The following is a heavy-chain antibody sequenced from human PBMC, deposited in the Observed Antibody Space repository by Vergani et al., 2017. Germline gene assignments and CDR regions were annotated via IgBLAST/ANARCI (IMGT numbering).Heavy chain of an antibody. CDR3: ARDVVVPAATFGQDY. CDR1: GGSISSGDYY. J-gene: IGHJ4*02. V-gene: IGHV4-30-4*01. CDR2: IYYSGST. D-gene: IGHD2-2*01. Sequence: QVQLQESGPGLVKPSQTLSLTCTVPGGSISSGDYYWSWIRQPPGKGLEWIGYIYYSGSTYYNPSLTSRVTISVDTSKNQFSLKLSSVTAADTAVYYCARDVVVPAATFGQDYWGQGTLVTVSS.